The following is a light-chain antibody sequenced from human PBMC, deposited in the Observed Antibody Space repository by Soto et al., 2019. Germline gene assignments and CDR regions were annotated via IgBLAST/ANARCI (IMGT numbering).Light chain of an antibody. J-gene: IGKJ3*01. V-gene: IGKV3-15*01. Sequence: EIVMTQSPATLSVSPGERATLSCRASQSVANRLAWYQHTPGQAPRLLIYGATYRATGVPAKFSGSGSGTEFTLTISRLEPADSAVYYCQQFGGSPPRFTFGPGTKVDVK. CDR2: GAT. CDR1: QSVANR. CDR3: QQFGGSPPRFT.